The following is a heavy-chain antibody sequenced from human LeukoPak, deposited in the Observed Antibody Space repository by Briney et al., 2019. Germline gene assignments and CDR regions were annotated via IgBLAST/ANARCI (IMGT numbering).Heavy chain of an antibody. V-gene: IGHV3-53*01. J-gene: IGHJ6*02. D-gene: IGHD3-9*01. CDR3: ARDQIPGGDWLPRLYGMDV. CDR2: IYSGGST. Sequence: GGSLRLSCAASGFTVSSNYMSWVRQAPGKGLEWVSVIYSGGSTYYADSVKGRFTISRDNSKNTLYLQMNNLRAEDTAVYYCARDQIPGGDWLPRLYGMDVWGQGTTVTASS. CDR1: GFTVSSNY.